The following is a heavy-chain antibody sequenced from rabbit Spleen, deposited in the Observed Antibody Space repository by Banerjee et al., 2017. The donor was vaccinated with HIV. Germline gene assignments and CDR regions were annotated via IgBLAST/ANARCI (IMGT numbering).Heavy chain of an antibody. V-gene: IGHV1S7*01. J-gene: IGHJ4*01. CDR1: GFDFSDYY. CDR3: ARETSSGWGILSFYFTL. CDR2: IYTDKGLT. D-gene: IGHD4-1*01. Sequence: QLKETGGGLVQPGGSLTLSCKASGFDFSDYYMIWVRQAPGRGLEWIGIIYTDKGLTDYARWVNGRFTISSDNAQNTVDLQIDSLTAADTATYFCARETSSGWGILSFYFTLWGPGTLVTVS.